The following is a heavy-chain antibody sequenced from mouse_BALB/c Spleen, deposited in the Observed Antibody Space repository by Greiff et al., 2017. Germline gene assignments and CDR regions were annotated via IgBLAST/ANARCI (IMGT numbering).Heavy chain of an antibody. V-gene: IGHV2-6-7*01. D-gene: IGHD1-2*01. CDR1: GFSLTGYG. CDR3: ARFGLLRQGAMDY. Sequence: QVQLQQSGPGLVAPSQSLSITCTVSGFSLTGYGVNWVRQPPGKGLEWLGMIWGDGSTDYNSALKSRLSISKDNSKSQVFLKMNSLQTDDTARYYCARFGLLRQGAMDYWGQGTSVTVSS. J-gene: IGHJ4*01. CDR2: IWGDGST.